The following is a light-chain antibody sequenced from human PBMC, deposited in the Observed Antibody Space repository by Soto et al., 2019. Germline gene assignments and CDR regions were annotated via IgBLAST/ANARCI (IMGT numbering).Light chain of an antibody. V-gene: IGKV1-39*01. CDR3: QQSYSTPRT. CDR2: AAS. CDR1: QSISSY. J-gene: IGKJ1*01. Sequence: DIQMTQSPSSLSASVEDRVIITCRASQSISSYLNWYQQKPGKAPKXLIDAASSLQSGVPSRFSGSGSGTDFTLTISSLQPEDFATYYCQQSYSTPRTFGQGTKVDIK.